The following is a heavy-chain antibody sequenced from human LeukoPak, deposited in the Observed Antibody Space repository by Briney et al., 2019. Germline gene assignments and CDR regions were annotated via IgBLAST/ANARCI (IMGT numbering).Heavy chain of an antibody. D-gene: IGHD1-1*01. CDR1: GGTFSSYA. Sequence: ASVKVSCKASGGTFSSYAISWVRQAPGQGLEWMGGIIPIFGTANYAQKFQGRVTITADESTSTAYMELSSLRSEDTAVCYCARSPGTAGSSGYYYGMDVWGQGTTVTVSS. J-gene: IGHJ6*02. CDR3: ARSPGTAGSSGYYYGMDV. V-gene: IGHV1-69*13. CDR2: IIPIFGTA.